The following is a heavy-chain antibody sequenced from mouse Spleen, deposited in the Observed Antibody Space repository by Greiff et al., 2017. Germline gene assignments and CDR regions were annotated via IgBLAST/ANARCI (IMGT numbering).Heavy chain of an antibody. Sequence: VQLQQSGPELVKPGASVKIPCKASGYTFTDYNMDWVKQSHGKSLEWIGDINPNNGGTIYNQKFKGKATLTVDKSSSTAYMELRSLTSEDTAVYYCARYPSYYYDGSEYYYAMDYWGQGTSVTVSS. CDR3: ARYPSYYYDGSEYYYAMDY. D-gene: IGHD1-1*01. V-gene: IGHV1-18*01. CDR1: GYTFTDYN. CDR2: INPNNGGT. J-gene: IGHJ4*01.